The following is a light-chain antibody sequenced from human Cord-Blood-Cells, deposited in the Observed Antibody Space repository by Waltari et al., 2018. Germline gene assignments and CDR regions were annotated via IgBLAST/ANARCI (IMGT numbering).Light chain of an antibody. CDR3: AAWDDSLSGRV. J-gene: IGLJ3*02. CDR2: RNN. Sequence: CSGSSSNIGSNYVYWYQQLPGMAPKLLIYRNNQRPSGVPDRFSGSKSGTSASLAISGLRSEDEADYYCAAWDDSLSGRVFGGGTKLTVL. V-gene: IGLV1-47*01. CDR1: SSNIGSNY.